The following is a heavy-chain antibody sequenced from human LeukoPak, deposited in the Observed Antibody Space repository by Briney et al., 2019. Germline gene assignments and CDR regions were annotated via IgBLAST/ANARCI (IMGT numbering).Heavy chain of an antibody. CDR3: ARVPLTMVRGSVRNY. J-gene: IGHJ4*02. D-gene: IGHD3-10*01. Sequence: PGGSPRLSCAASGFTFSSYSMNWVRQAPGKGLEWVSSISSSSSYIYYADSVKGRFTISRDNAKNSLYLQMNSLRAEDTAVYYCARVPLTMVRGSVRNYWGQGTLVTVSS. V-gene: IGHV3-21*01. CDR2: ISSSSSYI. CDR1: GFTFSSYS.